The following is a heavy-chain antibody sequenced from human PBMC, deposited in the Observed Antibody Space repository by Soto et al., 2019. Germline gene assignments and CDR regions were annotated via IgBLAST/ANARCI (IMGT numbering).Heavy chain of an antibody. CDR1: GFMFSSYV. Sequence: EVQLLESGGGLVQPGGSRRLSCAASGFMFSSYVMSWVRQAPGKGLEWVSGISGSGSRTYYADPVKGRFSISRDNSKNTLFLQVNSMRVEDTAVYYCVVLTTVNEADYWGQGTLVIVPS. CDR3: VVLTTVNEADY. V-gene: IGHV3-23*01. D-gene: IGHD4-17*01. CDR2: ISGSGSRT. J-gene: IGHJ4*02.